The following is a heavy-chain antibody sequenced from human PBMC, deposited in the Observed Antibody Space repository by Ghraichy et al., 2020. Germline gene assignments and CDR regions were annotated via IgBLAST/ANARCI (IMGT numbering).Heavy chain of an antibody. CDR2: IYTSGST. Sequence: ESLNISCTVSGGSISSYYWSWIRQPPGKGLEWIGYIYTSGSTNYNPSLKSRVTISVDTSKNQFSLKLSSVTAADTAVYYCASGYLDYWGQGTLVTVSS. V-gene: IGHV4-4*09. CDR3: ASGYLDY. CDR1: GGSISSYY. D-gene: IGHD3-22*01. J-gene: IGHJ4*02.